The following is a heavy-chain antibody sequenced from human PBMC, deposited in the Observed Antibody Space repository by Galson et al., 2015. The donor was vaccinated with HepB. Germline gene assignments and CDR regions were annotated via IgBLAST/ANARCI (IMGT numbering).Heavy chain of an antibody. CDR3: AREQGGATFHFDY. D-gene: IGHD1-26*01. V-gene: IGHV3-30-3*01. J-gene: IGHJ4*02. CDR2: ISYDGSNK. CDR1: GFTLSSYA. Sequence: TLTLPFAATGFTLSSYATHCVRQAPGKGLEWVAVISYDGSNKYYADSVKGRFTISRDNSKNTLYLQMNSLRAEDTAVYYCAREQGGATFHFDYWGQGTLVTVSS.